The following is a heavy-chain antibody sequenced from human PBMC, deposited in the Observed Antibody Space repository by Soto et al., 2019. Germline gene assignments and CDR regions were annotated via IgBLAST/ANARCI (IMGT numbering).Heavy chain of an antibody. J-gene: IGHJ4*02. CDR2: IFPHGRDK. V-gene: IGHV3-30*13. Sequence: QVQLVQSGGGVVQPGRSLRLSCAASGFNFNTYFMHWVRQAPGKGLAWVAMIFPHGRDKEYADSVKRRFTMSRDNSNNRMYLQMDSLRPEDRAVYYCARDDKHGCNCALAYWGQGALVTVSS. D-gene: IGHD2-21*01. CDR3: ARDDKHGCNCALAY. CDR1: GFNFNTYF.